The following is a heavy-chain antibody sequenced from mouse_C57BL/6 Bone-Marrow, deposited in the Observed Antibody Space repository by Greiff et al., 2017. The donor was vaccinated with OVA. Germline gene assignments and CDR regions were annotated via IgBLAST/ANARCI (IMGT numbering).Heavy chain of an antibody. CDR2: IHPNSGST. D-gene: IGHD1-1*01. J-gene: IGHJ3*01. CDR3: ARYYYGSSWVFAY. CDR1: GYTFTSYW. V-gene: IGHV1-64*01. Sequence: VQLQQPGAELVKPGASVKLSCKASGYTFTSYWMHWVKQRPGQGLEWIGMIHPNSGSTNYNEKFKSKATLTVDKSSSTAYMQLSSLTSEDSAVYYCARYYYGSSWVFAYWGQGTLVTVSA.